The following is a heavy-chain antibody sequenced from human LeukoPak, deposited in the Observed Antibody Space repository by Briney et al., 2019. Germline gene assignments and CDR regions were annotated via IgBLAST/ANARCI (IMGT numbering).Heavy chain of an antibody. CDR2: LWSGGGQK. V-gene: IGHV3-33*01. Sequence: GGSLRLSCAASGLSFSNYAMHWVRQSPGRGLEWVAVLWSGGGQKNYAHSVEGRFTISRDDSNNTLYLEMNSLGAEDTAVYYCARDGGYRLGQFMIAEFWGRGTLVAVSS. CDR3: ARDGGYRLGQFMIAEF. D-gene: IGHD3-16*01. CDR1: GLSFSNYA. J-gene: IGHJ2*01.